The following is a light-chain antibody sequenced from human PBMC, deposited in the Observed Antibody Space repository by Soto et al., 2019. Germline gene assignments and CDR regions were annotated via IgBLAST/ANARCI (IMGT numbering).Light chain of an antibody. CDR3: QQYGSSPGIT. Sequence: EIVLTQSPGTLSLSPGERGTLSCRASQNLGTLYLAWFQQKSGQAPRLLIYSASRRATGIPDRFSGSGSGTDFTLTISRLEPEDFAVYYCQQYGSSPGITFGQGTRLEIK. J-gene: IGKJ5*01. CDR2: SAS. CDR1: QNLGTLY. V-gene: IGKV3-20*01.